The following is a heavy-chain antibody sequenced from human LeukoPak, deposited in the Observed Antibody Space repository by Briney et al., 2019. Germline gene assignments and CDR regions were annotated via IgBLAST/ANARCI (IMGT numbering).Heavy chain of an antibody. J-gene: IGHJ6*02. D-gene: IGHD3-10*01. CDR1: EFTFSSYW. CDR3: ARVAVFGEGHYYYYGMDV. Sequence: GGSLRLSCAASEFTFSSYWMHWVRQAPGKGLEWVSYISSSSSTIYYADSVKGRFTISRDNAKNSLYLQMNSLRAEDTAVYYCARVAVFGEGHYYYYGMDVWGQGTTVTVSS. V-gene: IGHV3-48*01. CDR2: ISSSSSTI.